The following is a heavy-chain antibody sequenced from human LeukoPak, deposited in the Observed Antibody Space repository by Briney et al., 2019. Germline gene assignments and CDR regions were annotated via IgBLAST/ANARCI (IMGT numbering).Heavy chain of an antibody. J-gene: IGHJ4*02. D-gene: IGHD3-22*01. V-gene: IGHV3-20*04. CDR3: ARYPTYYYDSSGYKEGSYFDY. Sequence: AGGSLRLSCAASGFTFDDYGMSWVRQAPGKGLEWGSGINWNGGSTGYADSVKGRFTISRDNAKNSLYLQMNSLRAEDTALYYCARYPTYYYDSSGYKEGSYFDYWGQGTLVTVSS. CDR1: GFTFDDYG. CDR2: INWNGGST.